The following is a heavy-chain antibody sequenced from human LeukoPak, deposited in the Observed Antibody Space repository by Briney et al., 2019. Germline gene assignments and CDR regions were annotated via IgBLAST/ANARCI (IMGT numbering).Heavy chain of an antibody. Sequence: PGGSLRLSCAASGFTFSNAWMSWVRQAPGKGLEWVGRIKNKTDGGTTDYAAPVKGRFTISRDDSKNTLYLQMNSLKTEDTAVYYSATDSPAADVYYFDYWGQGTLVTVSS. CDR2: IKNKTDGGTT. J-gene: IGHJ4*02. CDR3: ATDSPAADVYYFDY. CDR1: GFTFSNAW. D-gene: IGHD6-13*01. V-gene: IGHV3-15*01.